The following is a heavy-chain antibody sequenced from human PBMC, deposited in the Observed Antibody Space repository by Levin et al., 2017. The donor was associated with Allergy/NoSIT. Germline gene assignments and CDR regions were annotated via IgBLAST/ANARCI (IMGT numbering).Heavy chain of an antibody. V-gene: IGHV4-39*01. Sequence: PSETLSLTCTVSGGSISSSSYYWGWIRQPPGKGLEWIGSIYYSGSTYYNPSLKSRVTISVDTSKNQFSLKLSSVTAADTAVYYCARHAGRWQQLAVYYFDYWGQGTLVTVSS. J-gene: IGHJ4*02. D-gene: IGHD6-13*01. CDR2: IYYSGST. CDR1: GGSISSSSYY. CDR3: ARHAGRWQQLAVYYFDY.